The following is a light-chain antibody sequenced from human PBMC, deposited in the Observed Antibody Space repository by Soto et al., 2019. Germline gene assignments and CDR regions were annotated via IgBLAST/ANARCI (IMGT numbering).Light chain of an antibody. CDR3: CSYAGSYTFEV. Sequence: QSALTLPRSVSGSPGQSGTISCTGTSSDVGGYNYVSWYQQHPGKAPKLMIYDVSKRPSGVPDRFSGSKSGNTASLNIAGLQAEDEADYYCCSYAGSYTFEVFGGGTKLTVL. CDR1: SSDVGGYNY. J-gene: IGLJ2*01. CDR2: DVS. V-gene: IGLV2-11*01.